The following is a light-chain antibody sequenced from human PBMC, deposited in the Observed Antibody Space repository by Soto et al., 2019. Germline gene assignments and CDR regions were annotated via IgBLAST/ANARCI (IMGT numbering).Light chain of an antibody. CDR3: QQRSNWPRT. Sequence: EIVLTQSPAPLSLSPVEIATLSCRASQSVSSYLAWYQQNPGQAPRLLIYDASNRATGIPARFSGSGSGTDITLTISSLEPEDFAVYYCQQRSNWPRTFGQGTKVDIK. CDR1: QSVSSY. J-gene: IGKJ1*01. V-gene: IGKV3-11*01. CDR2: DAS.